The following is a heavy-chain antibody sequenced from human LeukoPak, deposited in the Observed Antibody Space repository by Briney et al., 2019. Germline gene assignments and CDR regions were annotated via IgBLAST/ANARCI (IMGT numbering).Heavy chain of an antibody. J-gene: IGHJ4*02. CDR3: GILTGYSSDY. V-gene: IGHV1-69*13. CDR1: GGTFSSYA. D-gene: IGHD3-9*01. Sequence: ASVKVSCKASGGTFSSYAISWVRQAPGQGLEWMGGIIPIFGTANYAQKFQGRITITADESTSTAYMELSSLRSEDTAVYYCGILTGYSSDYWGQGTLVTVSS. CDR2: IIPIFGTA.